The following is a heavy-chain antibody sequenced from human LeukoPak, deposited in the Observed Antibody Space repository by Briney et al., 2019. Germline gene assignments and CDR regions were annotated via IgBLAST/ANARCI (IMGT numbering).Heavy chain of an antibody. J-gene: IGHJ4*02. CDR2: IYYSGST. V-gene: IGHV4-39*07. CDR1: GGSISSSSYY. D-gene: IGHD6-25*01. Sequence: PSETLSLTRTVSGGSISSSSYYWGWIRQPPGKGLEWIGSIYYSGSTNYNPSLKSRVTISVDTSKNQFSLKLSSVTAADTAVYYCARGGAAGYWGQGTLVTVSS. CDR3: ARGGAAGY.